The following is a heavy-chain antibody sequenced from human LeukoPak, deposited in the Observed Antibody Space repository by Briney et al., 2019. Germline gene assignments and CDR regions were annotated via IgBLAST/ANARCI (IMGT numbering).Heavy chain of an antibody. CDR2: IYYSGST. CDR1: GGSISSSSYY. V-gene: IGHV4-39*07. J-gene: IGHJ6*02. D-gene: IGHD2-15*01. Sequence: ASETLSLTCTVSGGSISSSSYYWGWIRQPPGKGLEWIGSIYYSGSTYYNPSLKSRVTISVDTSKNQFSLKLTSVTAADTAIYYCAGGPYCSGGTCSFYFYGLAVWGPGTAVTVSS. CDR3: AGGPYCSGGTCSFYFYGLAV.